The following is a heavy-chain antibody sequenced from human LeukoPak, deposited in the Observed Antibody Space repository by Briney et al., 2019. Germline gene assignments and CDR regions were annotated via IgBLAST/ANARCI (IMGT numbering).Heavy chain of an antibody. CDR2: IYYSGST. V-gene: IGHV4-59*01. D-gene: IGHD2-2*01. Sequence: SETLSLTCTVSGGSISSYYWSWIRQPPEKGLEWIGYIYYSGSTNYNPSLKSRVTISVDTSKNQFSLKLSSVTAADTAVYYCARDRYCSSTSCYPYYGMDVWGQGTTVTVSS. CDR3: ARDRYCSSTSCYPYYGMDV. CDR1: GGSISSYY. J-gene: IGHJ6*02.